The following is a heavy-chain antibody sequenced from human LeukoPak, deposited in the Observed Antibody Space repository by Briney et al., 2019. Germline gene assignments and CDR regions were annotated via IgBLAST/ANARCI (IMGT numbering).Heavy chain of an antibody. CDR3: AKDLIAVAGVDY. CDR1: GLTFSNYG. J-gene: IGHJ4*02. V-gene: IGHV3-23*01. D-gene: IGHD6-19*01. Sequence: GGSLRLSCAASGLTFSNYGMSWVRQAPGKGLEWVSAVSGSGGSTYYADSVKGRFTISRDNSKNTLYLQMNSLRAEDTAVYYCAKDLIAVAGVDYWGQGTLVTVSS. CDR2: VSGSGGST.